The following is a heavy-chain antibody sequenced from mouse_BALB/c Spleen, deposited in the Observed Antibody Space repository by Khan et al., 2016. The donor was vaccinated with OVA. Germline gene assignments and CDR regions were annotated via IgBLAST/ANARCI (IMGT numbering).Heavy chain of an antibody. J-gene: IGHJ3*01. D-gene: IGHD2-14*01. V-gene: IGHV1-85*01. CDR2: MFPGDGST. CDR3: TRGGYGGFAY. Sequence: QVQLQQSGAELVKPGASVKLSCKASGYTFTSYDINWVRQRPEQGLEWIGWMFPGDGSTKYNENFKGKATLTTDKSSTTAYMQLSRLTSEDSGAYVCTRGGYGGFAYWGQGTLVTVSA. CDR1: GYTFTSYD.